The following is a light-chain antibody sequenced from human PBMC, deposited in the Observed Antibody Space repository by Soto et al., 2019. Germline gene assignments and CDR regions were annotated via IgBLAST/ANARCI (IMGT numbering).Light chain of an antibody. J-gene: IGKJ2*01. Sequence: EIQMTQSPPTLSASIGERVIITCRASQTISSSLAWYQQKPGQAPKLLIYDASSLESGVPSRFSGSGSGTEFPLTISSLQPDDCATYYCHQYKSYSPYTFGQGTKLEIK. CDR2: DAS. CDR1: QTISSS. V-gene: IGKV1-5*01. CDR3: HQYKSYSPYT.